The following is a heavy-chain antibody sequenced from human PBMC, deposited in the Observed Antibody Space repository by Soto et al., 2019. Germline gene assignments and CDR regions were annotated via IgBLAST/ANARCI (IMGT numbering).Heavy chain of an antibody. Sequence: QVQLQESGPGLVKPSQTLSLTCTVSGGSISSGDYYWSWIRQPPRKGLEWIAYVYYTGGSYYNPSLKSRATISVDTSKNQFSLKVSSVTATDTAVYYCARDYRSGYDNWGQGILVTVSS. CDR1: GGSISSGDYY. J-gene: IGHJ4*02. CDR3: ARDYRSGYDN. V-gene: IGHV4-30-4*01. CDR2: VYYTGGS. D-gene: IGHD6-19*01.